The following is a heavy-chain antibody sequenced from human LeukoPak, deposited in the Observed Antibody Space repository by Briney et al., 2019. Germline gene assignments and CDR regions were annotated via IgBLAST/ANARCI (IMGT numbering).Heavy chain of an antibody. Sequence: PSQTLSLTCTVSGGSISSGSYYWSWIRQPAGKGLEWIGEIHYSGSATYNPSLKSRVTISVDTSKNQFSLKMNSVTAADTAVYYCARGQWFRAFWSRGTPVTVSS. V-gene: IGHV4-61*09. CDR2: IHYSGSA. CDR3: ARGQWFRAF. D-gene: IGHD3-10*01. CDR1: GGSISSGSYY. J-gene: IGHJ4*02.